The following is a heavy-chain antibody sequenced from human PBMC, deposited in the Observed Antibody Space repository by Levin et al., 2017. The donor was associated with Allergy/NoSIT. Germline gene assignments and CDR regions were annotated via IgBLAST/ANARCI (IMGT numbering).Heavy chain of an antibody. Sequence: PSETLSLTCTVSGGSVSSGSYYWSWIRQPPGKGLEWIGYIYYSGSTNYNPSLKSRVTISVDTSKNQFSLKLSSVTAADTAVYYCARGRVQWLVQNYFDYWGQGTLVTVSS. CDR3: ARGRVQWLVQNYFDY. D-gene: IGHD6-19*01. V-gene: IGHV4-61*01. CDR2: IYYSGST. J-gene: IGHJ4*02. CDR1: GGSVSSGSYY.